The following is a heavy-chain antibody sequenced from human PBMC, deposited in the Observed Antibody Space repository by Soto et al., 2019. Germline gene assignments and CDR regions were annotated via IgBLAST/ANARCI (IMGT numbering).Heavy chain of an antibody. Sequence: GGSLRLSCAASGFTFTRYSMNWVRQAPGKGLEWASSISSTTNYIYYGDSLKGRFTISRDNAKNSLYLEMNSLRAEDTAVYYCARESEDLTSNFDYWGQGTLVTVSS. CDR2: ISSTTNYI. V-gene: IGHV3-21*06. CDR3: ARESEDLTSNFDY. CDR1: GFTFTRYS. J-gene: IGHJ4*02.